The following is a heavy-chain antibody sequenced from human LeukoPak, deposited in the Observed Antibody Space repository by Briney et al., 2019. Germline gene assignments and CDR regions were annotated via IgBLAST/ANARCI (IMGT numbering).Heavy chain of an antibody. CDR2: INHSGST. CDR1: GGSFSGYY. Sequence: KPSETLSLTCAVYGGSFSGYYWSWIRQPPGKGLEWIGEINHSGSTNYNPSLKSRVTISVDTSKNQFSLKLSSVTAADTAVYYCARGISYDSSGPNFDYWGQGTLVTVSS. CDR3: ARGISYDSSGPNFDY. J-gene: IGHJ4*02. D-gene: IGHD3-22*01. V-gene: IGHV4-34*01.